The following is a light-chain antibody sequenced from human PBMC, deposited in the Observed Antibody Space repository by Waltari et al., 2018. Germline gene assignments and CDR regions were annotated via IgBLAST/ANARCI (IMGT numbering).Light chain of an antibody. Sequence: EIVMTQSPATLSVSPGERATLSCRASQSVDSHVAWYKQEPGQAPRLLIYVASTSATDIPARFSGSGSGTEFTLTISSLQSEYSGVYYCQHYENWPHTFGGGTKVEIK. CDR2: VAS. CDR1: QSVDSH. CDR3: QHYENWPHT. J-gene: IGKJ4*01. V-gene: IGKV3-15*01.